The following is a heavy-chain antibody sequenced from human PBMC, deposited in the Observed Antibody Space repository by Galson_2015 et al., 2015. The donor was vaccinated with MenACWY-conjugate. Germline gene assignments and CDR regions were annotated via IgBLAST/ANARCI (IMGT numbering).Heavy chain of an antibody. CDR2: INSDGSST. J-gene: IGHJ6*02. D-gene: IGHD6-6*01. Sequence: SLRLSCAASGFTFSSYWMHWVRQAPGKGLVWVSRINSDGSSTSYADSVKGRFTISRDNAKNTLYLQMNSLRAEDTAVYYCVRFQYDISSVGPREYYYYGMDVWGQGTTVTVSS. CDR1: GFTFSSYW. V-gene: IGHV3-74*01. CDR3: VRFQYDISSVGPREYYYYGMDV.